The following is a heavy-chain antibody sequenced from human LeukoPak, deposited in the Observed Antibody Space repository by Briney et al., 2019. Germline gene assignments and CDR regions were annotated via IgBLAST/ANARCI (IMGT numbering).Heavy chain of an antibody. D-gene: IGHD3-10*01. CDR2: ISSSGSTI. CDR3: ASTGAYYYYGMDV. Sequence: PGGSLRLSCAASGFTFSSYAMSWVRQAPGKGLEWVSYISSSGSTIYYADSVKGRFTISRDNAKNSLYLQMNSLRAEDTAVYYCASTGAYYYYGMDVWGKGTTVTVSS. CDR1: GFTFSSYA. V-gene: IGHV3-48*03. J-gene: IGHJ6*04.